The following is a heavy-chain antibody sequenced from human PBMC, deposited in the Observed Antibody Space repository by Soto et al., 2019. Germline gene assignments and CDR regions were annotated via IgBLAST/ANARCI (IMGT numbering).Heavy chain of an antibody. V-gene: IGHV3-64*01. CDR2: ISSNGGST. CDR3: ARDGGSYYLDY. J-gene: IGHJ4*02. Sequence: EVQLVESGGGLVQPGGSLRLSCAASGFTFSRYAMHWVRQAPGKGLEYVSAISSNGGSTYYANSVKGRFTISRDNSKNTPYLQMGSLRAEDMAVYYCARDGGSYYLDYWGQGTLVTVSS. CDR1: GFTFSRYA. D-gene: IGHD1-26*01.